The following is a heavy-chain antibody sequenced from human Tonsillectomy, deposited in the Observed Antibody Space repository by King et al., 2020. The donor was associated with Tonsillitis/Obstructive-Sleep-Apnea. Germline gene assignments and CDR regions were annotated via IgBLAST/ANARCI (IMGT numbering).Heavy chain of an antibody. CDR3: ARDVGWFDP. CDR1: GFTFSNYW. Sequence: VQLVESGGGLVQPGGSLRLSCAASGFTFSNYWMTWVRQAPGKGLEWVANINQDGSDQYYVDPVKGRFTISRDNANNSLYLQMNSLRAEDTALYYCARDVGWFDPWGQGTLVTVSS. J-gene: IGHJ5*02. CDR2: INQDGSDQ. V-gene: IGHV3-7*01.